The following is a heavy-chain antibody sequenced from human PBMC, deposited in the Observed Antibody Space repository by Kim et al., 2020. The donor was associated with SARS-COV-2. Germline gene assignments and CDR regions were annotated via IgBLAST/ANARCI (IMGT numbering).Heavy chain of an antibody. V-gene: IGHV1-69*13. Sequence: SVKVSCKASGGTFSSYAISWVRQAPGQGLEWMGGIIPIFGTANYAQKFQGRVTITADESTSTAYMELSSLRSEDTAVYYCATTHNYDILTGPDDYWGQGTLVTVSS. J-gene: IGHJ4*02. CDR1: GGTFSSYA. CDR3: ATTHNYDILTGPDDY. D-gene: IGHD3-9*01. CDR2: IIPIFGTA.